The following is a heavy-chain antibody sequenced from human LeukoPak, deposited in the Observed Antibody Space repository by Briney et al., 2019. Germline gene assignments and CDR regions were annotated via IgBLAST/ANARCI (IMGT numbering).Heavy chain of an antibody. CDR2: IYYSGST. V-gene: IGHV4-31*03. J-gene: IGHJ4*02. D-gene: IGHD1-26*01. CDR1: GGSISSGGYY. CDR3: ARDLGGIYFDY. Sequence: SQTLSLTCTVSGGSISSGGYYWSWIRRHPGKGLEWIGYIYYSGSTYYNPSLKSRVTISVDTSKNQLSLKLSSVTAADTAVYYCARDLGGIYFDYWGQGTLVTVSS.